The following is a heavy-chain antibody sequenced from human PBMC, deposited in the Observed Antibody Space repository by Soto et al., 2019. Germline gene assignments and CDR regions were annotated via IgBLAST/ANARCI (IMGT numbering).Heavy chain of an antibody. CDR3: ARDSFNHDCSGGSCKFIWFDP. CDR2: IIPIFGTA. J-gene: IGHJ5*02. CDR1: GGTFSSYA. D-gene: IGHD2-15*01. V-gene: IGHV1-69*13. Sequence: VASVKVSCKASGGTFSSYAISWVRQAPGQGLGWMGGIIPIFGTANYAQKFQGRVTITADESTSTAYMELSSLRSEDTAVYYCARDSFNHDCSGGSCKFIWFDPWG.